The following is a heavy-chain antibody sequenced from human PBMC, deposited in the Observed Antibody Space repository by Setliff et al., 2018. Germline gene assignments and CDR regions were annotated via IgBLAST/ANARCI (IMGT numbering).Heavy chain of an antibody. CDR2: IKQDGSVK. V-gene: IGHV3-7*03. Sequence: GGSLRLSCEASGFTFSSRWMSWVRQAPGKGLEWVANIKQDGSVKYYVDSVKGRFTISRDNAKNSLYLQMDSLRAEDTAVYYCVRGMHYLPVGDSWGQGTLVTVSS. CDR1: GFTFSSRW. J-gene: IGHJ4*02. D-gene: IGHD1-26*01. CDR3: VRGMHYLPVGDS.